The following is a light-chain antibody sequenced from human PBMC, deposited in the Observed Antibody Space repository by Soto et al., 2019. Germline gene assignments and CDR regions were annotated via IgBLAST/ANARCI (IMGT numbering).Light chain of an antibody. Sequence: QSVLTQPPSASGSPGQSVTISCTGTSSDVGGYNYVSWYQQHPGKAPKLMIYEVSKRPSGVPDRVSGSKSGNTASLTVSGVQAEDEADYYCSSYAGSNNLVFGGGTKLTVL. CDR1: SSDVGGYNY. J-gene: IGLJ2*01. CDR2: EVS. V-gene: IGLV2-8*01. CDR3: SSYAGSNNLV.